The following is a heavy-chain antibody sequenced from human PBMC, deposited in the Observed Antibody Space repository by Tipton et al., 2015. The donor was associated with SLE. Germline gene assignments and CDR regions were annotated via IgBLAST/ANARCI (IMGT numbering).Heavy chain of an antibody. CDR3: ARGGVEEGLEEGDWFDS. V-gene: IGHV4-59*11. D-gene: IGHD1-1*01. J-gene: IGHJ5*01. CDR1: GDTISDHY. CDR2: IYFSGST. Sequence: TLSLTCTVSGDTISDHYWSWIRQPPGKGLEYIGNIYFSGSTNYNPSLKSRVTISIDTSKGQVSLKLTSVTAADTAVYYCARGGVEEGLEEGDWFDSWGQGTLVTVSS.